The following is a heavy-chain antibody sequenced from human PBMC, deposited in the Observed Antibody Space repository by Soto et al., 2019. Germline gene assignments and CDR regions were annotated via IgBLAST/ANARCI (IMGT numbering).Heavy chain of an antibody. CDR3: ARVLAGYFDY. CDR2: IYNGGGT. V-gene: IGHV3-53*01. CDR1: GFTVSGNY. J-gene: IGHJ4*02. Sequence: PGGYLRLSCAASGFTVSGNYMSWVRQAPGKGPEWVSIIYNGGGTYYAASVKGRFTISRDNSKNTLYLQMNSLRAKDTAVYYCARVLAGYFDYRGQGSLVIVSA.